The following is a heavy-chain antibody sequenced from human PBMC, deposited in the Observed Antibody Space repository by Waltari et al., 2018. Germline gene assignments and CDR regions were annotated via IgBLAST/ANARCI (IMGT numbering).Heavy chain of an antibody. CDR3: ASGYSSGWYTSFDY. D-gene: IGHD6-19*01. CDR1: GFPFSRFK. CDR2: ISSSGSTI. V-gene: IGHV3-48*03. J-gene: IGHJ4*02. Sequence: ELQLVESGGGLVQPGGSLRLPSAASGFPFSRFKMNWVRQAPGKGLEWVSYISSSGSTIYYADSVKGRFTISRDNAKNSLYLQMNSLRAEDTAVYYCASGYSSGWYTSFDYWGQGTLVTVSS.